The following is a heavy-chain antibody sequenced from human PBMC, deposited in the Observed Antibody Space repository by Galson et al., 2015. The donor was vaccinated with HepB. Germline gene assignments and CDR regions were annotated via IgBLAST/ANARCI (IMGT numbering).Heavy chain of an antibody. V-gene: IGHV3-23*01. CDR3: AKVAIEFAMVRGVSDYYYYYYMDV. Sequence: SLRLSCAASGFTFSSYAMSWVRQAPGKGLEWVSAISGSGGSTYYADSVKGRFTISRDNSKNTLYLQMNSLRAEDTAVYYCAKVAIEFAMVRGVSDYYYYYYMDVWGKGTTVTVSS. J-gene: IGHJ6*03. CDR2: ISGSGGST. D-gene: IGHD3-10*01. CDR1: GFTFSSYA.